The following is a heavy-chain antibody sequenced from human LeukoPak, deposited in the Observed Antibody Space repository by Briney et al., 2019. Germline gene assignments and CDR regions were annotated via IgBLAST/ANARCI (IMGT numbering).Heavy chain of an antibody. CDR2: IIPIFGTA. V-gene: IGHV1-69*01. CDR3: ARTAMVRYYYHYMDV. J-gene: IGHJ6*03. Sequence: GSSVKVSCKASGGTFSSYAISWVRQAPGQGLEWMGGIIPIFGTANYAQKFQGRVTITADESTSTAYMELSSLRSEDTAVYYCARTAMVRYYYHYMDVWGKGTTVTVSS. CDR1: GGTFSSYA. D-gene: IGHD5-18*01.